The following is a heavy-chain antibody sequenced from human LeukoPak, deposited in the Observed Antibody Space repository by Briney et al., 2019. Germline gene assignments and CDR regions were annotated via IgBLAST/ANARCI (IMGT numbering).Heavy chain of an antibody. CDR3: ARATRDGSKSLRFDY. D-gene: IGHD5-24*01. Sequence: PGGSLRLSCAASGFSVSNNYMNWVRQAPGKGLEWVSVIYSGGSTYCADSVKGRFTISRDNSENTVYLQIHSLRGEDTAVYYCARATRDGSKSLRFDYWGPGNLVTVS. CDR1: GFSVSNNY. J-gene: IGHJ4*02. CDR2: IYSGGST. V-gene: IGHV3-66*02.